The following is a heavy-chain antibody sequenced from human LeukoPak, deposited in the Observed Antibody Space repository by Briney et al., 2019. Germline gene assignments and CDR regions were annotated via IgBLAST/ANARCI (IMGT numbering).Heavy chain of an antibody. Sequence: PSETLSLTCTVSGGSISSGDYYWGWIRQLPGKGLEWIGYIYYSGRTYYNPSLKSRLTISVDTSKNQFSLKLSSVTAADTAVYYCARYSLVSLVYYGTDVWGQGTTVTVSS. CDR1: GGSISSGDYY. CDR2: IYYSGRT. CDR3: ARYSLVSLVYYGTDV. V-gene: IGHV4-31*03. J-gene: IGHJ6*02. D-gene: IGHD4-11*01.